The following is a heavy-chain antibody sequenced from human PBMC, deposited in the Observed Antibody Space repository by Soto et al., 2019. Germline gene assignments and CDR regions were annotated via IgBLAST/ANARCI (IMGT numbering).Heavy chain of an antibody. CDR2: VHNDGSSA. Sequence: PAWSMRLCCAASRFTFRSYVMPWVCQATENGRVWISRVHNDGSSAAYADSVKGRFTISRDTAKNALYLQMNSLGAEDTAVYYCALGRYCSGGTCSFDYWGQGTLVTVSS. D-gene: IGHD2-15*01. V-gene: IGHV3-74*01. CDR1: RFTFRSYV. J-gene: IGHJ4*02. CDR3: ALGRYCSGGTCSFDY.